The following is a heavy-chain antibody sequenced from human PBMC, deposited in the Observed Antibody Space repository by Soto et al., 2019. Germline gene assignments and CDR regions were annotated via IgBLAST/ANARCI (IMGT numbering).Heavy chain of an antibody. J-gene: IGHJ4*02. Sequence: GGSLRLSCAASGFTFSTYGMHWVRQAPGKGLEWVAVISYDGSNKYYADSVEGRFTISRDNSKNTLFLQMNSLRAEDTAVYYCAKGNYFDSSGYYTDYWGQGTVVTVS. CDR2: ISYDGSNK. V-gene: IGHV3-30*18. CDR1: GFTFSTYG. D-gene: IGHD3-22*01. CDR3: AKGNYFDSSGYYTDY.